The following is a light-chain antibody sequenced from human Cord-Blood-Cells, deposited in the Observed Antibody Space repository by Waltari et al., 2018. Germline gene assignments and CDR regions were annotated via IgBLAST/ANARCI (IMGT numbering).Light chain of an antibody. Sequence: QSVLTQPPSASGPPGQRVTTSCSGSGSNIGSISVYWYQQLPVTAPKLLIYRNNQRPSGVPDRFSGSKSGTSASLAISGLRSEDEADYYCAAWDDSLSGRVFGGGTKLTVL. CDR3: AAWDDSLSGRV. CDR2: RNN. CDR1: GSNIGSIS. V-gene: IGLV1-47*01. J-gene: IGLJ3*02.